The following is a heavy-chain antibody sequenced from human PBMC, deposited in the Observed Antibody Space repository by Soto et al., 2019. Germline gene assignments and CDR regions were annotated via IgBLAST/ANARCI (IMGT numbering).Heavy chain of an antibody. J-gene: IGHJ6*02. Sequence: QVQLVQSGGEVKKPGASVKVSCKTSGYSFTTYGISWVRQAPGQGLEWMGWISGYNGNTHYAQKFQGRVSMTTDTSTSTAYMELRSLRSNDTAVYYCAREGPAPYYYYGMDVWGQGTTVTVSS. CDR2: ISGYNGNT. V-gene: IGHV1-18*01. CDR1: GYSFTTYG. CDR3: AREGPAPYYYYGMDV.